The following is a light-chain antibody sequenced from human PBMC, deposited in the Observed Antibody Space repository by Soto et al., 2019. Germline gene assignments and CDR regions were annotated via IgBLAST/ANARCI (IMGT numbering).Light chain of an antibody. V-gene: IGKV3D-15*01. CDR3: QQSLNPKT. CDR2: GAS. J-gene: IGKJ1*01. Sequence: EIVMTQSPATLSVSPGERATLSCRASQSVSSNLAWYQQKPGQAPRLLIYGASTRATGIPDRFSGSGSGTDFTLTIDRLEPEDFAVYYCQQSLNPKTLGQGTKVDIK. CDR1: QSVSSN.